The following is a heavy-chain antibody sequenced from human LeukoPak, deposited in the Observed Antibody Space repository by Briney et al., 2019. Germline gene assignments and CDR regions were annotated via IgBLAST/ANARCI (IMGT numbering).Heavy chain of an antibody. J-gene: IGHJ4*02. V-gene: IGHV3-21*01. CDR2: ISTSSNYI. CDR3: AKAQTYYDYVWGSSSYYFDY. CDR1: GFTFSRYS. Sequence: GGSLRLSCAASGFTFSRYSMNWVRQAPGKGLEWVSSISTSSNYIYYADSVKGRFTISRDNSKNTLYLQMNSLRAEDTAVYYCAKAQTYYDYVWGSSSYYFDYWGQGTLVTVSS. D-gene: IGHD3-16*01.